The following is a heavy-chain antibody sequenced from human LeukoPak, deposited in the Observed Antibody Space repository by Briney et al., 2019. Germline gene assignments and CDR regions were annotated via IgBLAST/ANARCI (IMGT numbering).Heavy chain of an antibody. D-gene: IGHD6-13*01. Sequence: SEALSLTCAVYGGSFSGYYWSWIRQPPGKGLEWIGEINHSGSTNYNPSLKSRVTISVDTSKNQFSLKLSSVTAADTAVYYYAAGYPFYWGQGTLVTVSS. CDR1: GGSFSGYY. CDR3: AAGYPFY. CDR2: INHSGST. J-gene: IGHJ4*02. V-gene: IGHV4-34*01.